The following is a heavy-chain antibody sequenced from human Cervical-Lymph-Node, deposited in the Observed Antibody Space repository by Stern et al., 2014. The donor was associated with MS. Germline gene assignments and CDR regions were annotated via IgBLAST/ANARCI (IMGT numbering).Heavy chain of an antibody. V-gene: IGHV4-4*02. CDR3: ARRGGQQMVHFDY. CDR2: IWRSGYT. D-gene: IGHD6-13*01. CDR1: GGSISYGTW. Sequence: VQLEESGPGLVKPSETLSLTCGVSGGSISYGTWGSWVRQSPGKGLEWIGEIWRSGYTNYNPSFKSRVTISVDTSKKQMSLEMNVMTAADTAVYYCARRGGQQMVHFDYWGQGALVIVSS. J-gene: IGHJ4*02.